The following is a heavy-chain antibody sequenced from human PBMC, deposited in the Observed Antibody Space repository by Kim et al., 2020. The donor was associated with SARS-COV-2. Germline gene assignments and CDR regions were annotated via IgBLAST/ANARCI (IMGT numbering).Heavy chain of an antibody. J-gene: IGHJ4*02. D-gene: IGHD1-26*01. Sequence: SETLSLTCTVSGGSISSYYWSWIRQPPGKGLEWIGYIYYSGSTNYNPSLKSRVTISVDTSKNQFSLKLSSVTAADTAVYYCARFGPTSGSYSMGFDYWGQGTLVTVSS. V-gene: IGHV4-59*01. CDR2: IYYSGST. CDR1: GGSISSYY. CDR3: ARFGPTSGSYSMGFDY.